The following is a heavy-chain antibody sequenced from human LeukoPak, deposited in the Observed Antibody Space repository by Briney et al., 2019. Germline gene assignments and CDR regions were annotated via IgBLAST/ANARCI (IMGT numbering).Heavy chain of an antibody. J-gene: IGHJ4*02. CDR1: GFTFSRHS. CDR3: AREVEDSSSWALAY. CDR2: ISSSSSYI. Sequence: PGGALRLPCAASGFTFSRHSINWVRQAPGKGLGEVSSISSSSSYIHYADSVKGRFTISRDNAKNSLYLQMNSLKAEDTALYYCAREVEDSSSWALAYWGQGTLVTVSS. V-gene: IGHV3-21*04. D-gene: IGHD6-13*01.